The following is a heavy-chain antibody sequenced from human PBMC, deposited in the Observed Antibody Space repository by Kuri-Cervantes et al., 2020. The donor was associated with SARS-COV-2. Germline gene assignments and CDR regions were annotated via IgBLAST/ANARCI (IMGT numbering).Heavy chain of an antibody. CDR2: IIPIFGIA. D-gene: IGHD3-10*01. CDR3: ARSAAYYGSVDWYFDL. V-gene: IGHV1-69*10. Sequence: SVNVSCKASVGTFSSYAISWVRQAPGQGLEWMGGIIPIFGIANYAQKFQGRVTITADKSTSAAYMELSSLRSEDTAVYYCARSAAYYGSVDWYFDLWGRGTLVTVSS. J-gene: IGHJ2*01. CDR1: VGTFSSYA.